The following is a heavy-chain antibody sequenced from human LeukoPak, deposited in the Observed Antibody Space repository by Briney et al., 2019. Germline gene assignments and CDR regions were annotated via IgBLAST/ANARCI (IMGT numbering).Heavy chain of an antibody. Sequence: SETLSLTCTVSGGSISSYYWSWIRQPPGKGLEWIGYIYYSGSTSYNPSLKSRVTISVDTSKNQFSLKLSSVTAADTGVYYCARSPRSSTNFDYWGQGTLVTVSS. J-gene: IGHJ4*02. D-gene: IGHD1-26*01. CDR2: IYYSGST. CDR3: ARSPRSSTNFDY. CDR1: GGSISSYY. V-gene: IGHV4-59*01.